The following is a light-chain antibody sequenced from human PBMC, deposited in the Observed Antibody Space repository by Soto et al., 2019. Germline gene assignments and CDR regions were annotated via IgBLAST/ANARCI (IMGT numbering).Light chain of an antibody. J-gene: IGLJ2*01. CDR1: SGHSTYA. V-gene: IGLV4-69*01. Sequence: QLVLTQSPSASASLGASVKLTCTLSSGHSTYAIEWHQQQAEKGPRYLMNLNSDGSHSKGDGIPDRFSGSSSGAERYLTISSLQSEDEADYYCQTWGSGIVVFGGGTKLTVL. CDR2: LNSDGSH. CDR3: QTWGSGIVV.